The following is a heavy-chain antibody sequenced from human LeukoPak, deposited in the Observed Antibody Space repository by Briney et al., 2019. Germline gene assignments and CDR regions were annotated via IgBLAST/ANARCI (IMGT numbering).Heavy chain of an antibody. CDR1: GFIFTNYF. D-gene: IGHD3-3*01. Sequence: PGGSLRLSCAASGFIFTNYFMSWVRQAPGKGLEWVASIKRDGSEKYYVDSVRGRFTTSRDNTMNSLYLQMSSLRAEDTAVYYCATDRGWRTSGYYLYYFEYWGQGTLVTYSS. V-gene: IGHV3-7*01. J-gene: IGHJ4*02. CDR2: IKRDGSEK. CDR3: ATDRGWRTSGYYLYYFEY.